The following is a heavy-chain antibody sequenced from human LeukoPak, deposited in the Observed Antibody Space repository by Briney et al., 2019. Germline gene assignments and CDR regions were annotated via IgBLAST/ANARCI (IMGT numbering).Heavy chain of an antibody. CDR2: ISGSGGST. D-gene: IGHD3-10*01. CDR3: AKSAGLLWFGEPLDY. Sequence: PGGSLRLSCAASGFTFSSYAMSWVRQAPWKGLEWVSAISGSGGSTYYADSVKGRFTISRDNSKNTLYLQMNSLRAEDTAVYYCAKSAGLLWFGEPLDYWGQGTLVTVSS. J-gene: IGHJ4*02. CDR1: GFTFSSYA. V-gene: IGHV3-23*01.